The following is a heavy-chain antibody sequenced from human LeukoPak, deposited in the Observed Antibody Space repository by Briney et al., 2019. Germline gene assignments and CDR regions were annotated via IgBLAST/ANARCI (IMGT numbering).Heavy chain of an antibody. Sequence: GGSLRLSCEASGFTFSSYAMYWVRQTPGKGLEWVTVISNDGGNKYYADSVKGRFTVSRDNSRNTLFLEMNSLRTEDTSVYYCARSGCSSTSCSPEYWGQGTLVSVSS. CDR1: GFTFSSYA. CDR3: ARSGCSSTSCSPEY. J-gene: IGHJ4*02. D-gene: IGHD2-2*01. V-gene: IGHV3-30-3*01. CDR2: ISNDGGNK.